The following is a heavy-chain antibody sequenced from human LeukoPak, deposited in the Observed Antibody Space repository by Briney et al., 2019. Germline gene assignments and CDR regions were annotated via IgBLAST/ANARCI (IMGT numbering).Heavy chain of an antibody. CDR3: ARDNRGYPYYFDY. D-gene: IGHD5-18*01. V-gene: IGHV3-48*01. J-gene: IGHJ4*02. CDR2: ISSSSSTI. Sequence: PGGSLRLSCAASGFTFSSYSMNWVRQAPGKGLEWVSYISSSSSTIYYADSVKGRFTISRDNAKNSLYLQMNSLRAEDTAVYYCARDNRGYPYYFDYWGQGTLVTVSS. CDR1: GFTFSSYS.